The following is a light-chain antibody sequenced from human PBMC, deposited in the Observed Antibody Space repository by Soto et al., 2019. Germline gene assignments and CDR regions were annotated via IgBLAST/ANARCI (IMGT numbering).Light chain of an antibody. V-gene: IGKV1-33*01. CDR3: QQYNSMSLT. CDR1: HDITSY. Sequence: DIQMTQSPSSLSASVGDRLTITCQASHDITSYLNWYQHKPGKAPKLLIYDASILEAGVPPRFSGSGSGTDFTLTISGLQPEDVATYYCQQYNSMSLTFGGGTKVEL. J-gene: IGKJ4*01. CDR2: DAS.